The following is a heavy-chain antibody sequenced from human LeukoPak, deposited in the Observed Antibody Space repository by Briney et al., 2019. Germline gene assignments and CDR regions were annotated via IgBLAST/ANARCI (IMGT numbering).Heavy chain of an antibody. J-gene: IGHJ4*02. CDR3: VKGPHFDY. CDR2: ISGSGTYT. V-gene: IGHV3-23*01. Sequence: GGSLRLSCAASGFTFSSHVMSLVRQAPGKGLEWVSSISGSGTYTYYADSLKGRFTISTDNSKNTLYLQMNSLRAEDTAVYYCVKGPHFDYWGQGTLVTVSS. CDR1: GFTFSSHV.